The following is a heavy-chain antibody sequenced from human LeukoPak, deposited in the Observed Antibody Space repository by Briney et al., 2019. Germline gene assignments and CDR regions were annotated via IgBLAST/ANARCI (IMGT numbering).Heavy chain of an antibody. CDR1: GFTVSSNS. J-gene: IGHJ4*02. V-gene: IGHV3-53*01. Sequence: GGSLRLSCTVSGFTVSSNSMSWVRQAPGKGLEWVSFIYSGTIHYSDSVKGRFTISRDNSKNTLYLQMNSLRAEDTAVYYCARVRLDSSGYPLYYFDYWGQGTLVTVSS. D-gene: IGHD3-22*01. CDR3: ARVRLDSSGYPLYYFDY. CDR2: IYSGTI.